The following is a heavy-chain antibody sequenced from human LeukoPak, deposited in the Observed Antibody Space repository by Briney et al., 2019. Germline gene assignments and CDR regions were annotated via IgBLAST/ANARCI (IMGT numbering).Heavy chain of an antibody. CDR2: IIPIFGTR. D-gene: IGHD3-22*01. J-gene: IGHJ3*02. V-gene: IGHV1-69*05. CDR1: GGTFMRYA. CDR3: ARDTRRQSSSGYYLMDAFDI. Sequence: SVKVSCKASGGTFMRYAISWVRQAPGQGVEWMGRIIPIFGTRNYAQKFQGRVTIITDESTSTAYMELSSLRSEDTAVYYCARDTRRQSSSGYYLMDAFDIWGQGTMVTVSS.